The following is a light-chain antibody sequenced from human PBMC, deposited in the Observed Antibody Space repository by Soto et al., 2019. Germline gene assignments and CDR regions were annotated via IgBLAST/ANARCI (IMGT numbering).Light chain of an antibody. CDR1: QGVANY. Sequence: DIQMTQSPSSLSASVGDRVTITCRASQGVANYLGWYQQKPGKVPKALIYGVSTLQSGVPSRFSGSGSDTDFTLTXSSLQPEDAATYYCQHYRSAQMTFGQGTKVEIK. V-gene: IGKV1-27*01. J-gene: IGKJ1*01. CDR2: GVS. CDR3: QHYRSAQMT.